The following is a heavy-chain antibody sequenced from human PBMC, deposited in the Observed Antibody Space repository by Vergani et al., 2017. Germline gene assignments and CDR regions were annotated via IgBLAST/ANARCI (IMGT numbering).Heavy chain of an antibody. CDR1: GDSVISTDYH. D-gene: IGHD2-15*01. J-gene: IGHJ4*02. CDR2: MDYSGST. V-gene: IGHV4-39*01. CDR3: ASKRGACRAAYCHSYDF. Sequence: QVQLQESGPGLVKPSETLSLTCTVSGDSVISTDYHWGWSRQPPGKGLEWIGSMDYSGSTSYNPSLGRRISISFATPKNQFSLRLTSVTAADTAVYYCASKRGACRAAYCHSYDFWGPGTLVGVSS.